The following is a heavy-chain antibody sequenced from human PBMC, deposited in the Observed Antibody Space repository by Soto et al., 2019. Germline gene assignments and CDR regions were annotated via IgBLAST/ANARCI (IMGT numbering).Heavy chain of an antibody. V-gene: IGHV3-15*01. CDR1: GFTFSNAW. D-gene: IGHD3-9*01. J-gene: IGHJ3*02. CDR2: IKSKTDGGTT. CDR3: TTEMTTISAFDI. Sequence: PGGSLRLSCAASGFTFSNAWMSWVRQAPGKGLEWVGRIKSKTDGGTTDYAAPVKGRFTISRDDSKNKLYLQMNSLKTEDTAVYYCTTEMTTISAFDIWGQGTMVTVSS.